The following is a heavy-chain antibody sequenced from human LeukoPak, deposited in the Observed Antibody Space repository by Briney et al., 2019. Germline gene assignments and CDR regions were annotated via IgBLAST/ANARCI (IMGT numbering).Heavy chain of an antibody. D-gene: IGHD2-2*01. CDR2: IYHSGST. CDR3: AVLVVGPFGYYYYGMDV. Sequence: PSGTLSLTCAVSGGSISSSNWWSWVRQPPGKGLEWIGEIYHSGSTNYNPSLKSRVTISVDKSKNQFSLKLSSGTAADTAVYYCAVLVVGPFGYYYYGMDVWGKGTTVTVSS. J-gene: IGHJ6*04. CDR1: GGSISSSNW. V-gene: IGHV4-4*02.